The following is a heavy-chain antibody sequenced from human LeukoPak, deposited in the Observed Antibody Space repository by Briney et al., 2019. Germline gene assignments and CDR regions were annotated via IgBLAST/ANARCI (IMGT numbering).Heavy chain of an antibody. CDR3: ARDELGYCSSTSCYPFDY. V-gene: IGHV3-33*08. J-gene: IGHJ4*02. Sequence: GGSLRLSCVASGFTFSSYAMHWVRQAPGKGLEWVAVIWYDGSNKYYADSVKGRFTISRDNSKNTFYLQMNSLRAEDTAVYYCARDELGYCSSTSCYPFDYWGQGTLVTVSS. D-gene: IGHD2-2*01. CDR1: GFTFSSYA. CDR2: IWYDGSNK.